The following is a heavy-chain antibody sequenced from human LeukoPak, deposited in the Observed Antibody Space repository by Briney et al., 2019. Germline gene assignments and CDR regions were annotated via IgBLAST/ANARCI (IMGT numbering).Heavy chain of an antibody. CDR1: GFTFSSYW. CDR2: IKKDGSDT. J-gene: IGHJ4*02. Sequence: GGSLRLSCAASGFTFSSYWMTWVRQAPGKGLEWVATIKKDGSDTYYVDSVKGRLTISRDNAENSLYLQMNSLRAEDTAEYYCARWGNSWSEFDYWGQGTLVTVSS. CDR3: ARWGNSWSEFDY. V-gene: IGHV3-7*01. D-gene: IGHD3-16*01.